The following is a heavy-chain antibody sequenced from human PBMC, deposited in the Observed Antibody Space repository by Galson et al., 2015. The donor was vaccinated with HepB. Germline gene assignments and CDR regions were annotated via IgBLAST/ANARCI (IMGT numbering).Heavy chain of an antibody. CDR2: IYHGGST. D-gene: IGHD1-1*01. V-gene: IGHV4-39*07. CDR1: GGSIISSNHF. CDR3: ARTVRNWYGSYQFDS. Sequence: TLSLTCTVSGGSIISSNHFWGWIRQPPGKGLEWIANIYHGGSTYYNPSLKSRVTISVDTSKNQFSLKLNSVTAADTAVYYCARTVRNWYGSYQFDSWGKGTLVSVSS. J-gene: IGHJ4*02.